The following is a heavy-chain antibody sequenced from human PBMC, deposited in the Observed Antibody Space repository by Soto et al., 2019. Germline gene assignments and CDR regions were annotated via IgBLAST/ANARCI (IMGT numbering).Heavy chain of an antibody. D-gene: IGHD2-21*02. J-gene: IGHJ5*02. CDR2: AYHTGDT. Sequence: PSETLSLTCGVSGGTVASSHWWSWFRQSPGRGLEWIGNAYHTGDTDFNPSLQSRVTFSVDKSNNQFSLRLTSVAAADTAVYFCAREIVTAGGNNYFDPWGPGTLVTVSS. CDR1: GGTVASSHW. CDR3: AREIVTAGGNNYFDP. V-gene: IGHV4-4*02.